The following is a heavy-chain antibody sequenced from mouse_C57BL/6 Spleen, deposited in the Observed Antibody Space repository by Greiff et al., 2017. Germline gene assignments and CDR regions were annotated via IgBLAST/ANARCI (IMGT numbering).Heavy chain of an antibody. CDR1: GYAFSSSW. J-gene: IGHJ3*01. D-gene: IGHD3-2*02. V-gene: IGHV1-82*01. Sequence: QVQLQQSGPELVKPGASVKISCKASGYAFSSSWMNWVKPRPVKGLEWIGRIYPGDGDTTSNGKFKGKATLTADKSSSTAYMQLSSLTSEDSAVDFCAVDSSGPPFAYWGQGTLVTVSA. CDR3: AVDSSGPPFAY. CDR2: IYPGDGDT.